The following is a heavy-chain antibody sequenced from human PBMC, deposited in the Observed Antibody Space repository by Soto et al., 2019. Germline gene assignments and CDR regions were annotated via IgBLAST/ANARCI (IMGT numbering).Heavy chain of an antibody. J-gene: IGHJ3*02. CDR3: AADSSGHSSDAFDI. V-gene: IGHV1-58*01. CDR1: GFPFTSSA. CDR2: IVVGSGNT. Sequence: SVKVSCKASGFPFTSSAVQWVRQARGQRLEWIGWIVVGSGNTNYAQKFQERVTITRDMSTSTAYMELSSLRSEDTAVYYCAADSSGHSSDAFDIWGQGTMVTVS. D-gene: IGHD3-22*01.